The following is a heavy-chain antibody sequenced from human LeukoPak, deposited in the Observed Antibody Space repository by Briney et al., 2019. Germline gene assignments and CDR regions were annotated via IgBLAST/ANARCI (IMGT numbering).Heavy chain of an antibody. CDR2: ISRYGGRT. CDR1: GFTFSTYA. J-gene: IGHJ6*02. V-gene: IGHV3-64*01. Sequence: GGCLRLSCSPSGFTFSTYAIQWVRQAAGREREYVSAISRYGGRTDYENAVKGRFTISKDNSKKTLYLQMGSLRGEDMAVFYYARELTTGTTDRSNYYYYYGMDVCGQGTTVTVSS. CDR3: ARELTTGTTDRSNYYYYYGMDV. D-gene: IGHD4-17*01.